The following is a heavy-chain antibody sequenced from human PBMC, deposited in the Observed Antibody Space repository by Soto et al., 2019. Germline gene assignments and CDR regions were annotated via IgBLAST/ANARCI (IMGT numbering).Heavy chain of an antibody. Sequence: DVQLLESGGGSVQRGGSLRLSCAASGFTFSTYCMTWVRQAPGKGLEWVSYGGSGGSTYYADSVKGRFTISTDNSKNTLYLQMNSLRAEDTAVYYCVKFRGRADHCYYVDVWGNGTTVTVSS. CDR1: GFTFSTYC. CDR3: VKFRGRADHCYYVDV. CDR2: GGSGGST. V-gene: IGHV3-23*01. J-gene: IGHJ6*03. D-gene: IGHD3-16*01.